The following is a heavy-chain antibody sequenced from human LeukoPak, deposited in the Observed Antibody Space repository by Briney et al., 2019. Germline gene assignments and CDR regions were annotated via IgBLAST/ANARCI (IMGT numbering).Heavy chain of an antibody. D-gene: IGHD3-22*01. CDR3: ARGGRITMSENAFDI. CDR1: GGSVSSSTYY. V-gene: IGHV4-39*07. J-gene: IGHJ3*02. Sequence: SETLSLTCTVSGGSVSSSTYYWGWIRQPPGKGLEWIGSIYYSGSTYYNPSLKSRVTISVDTSKNQLSLKLSSVTAADTAVYYCARGGRITMSENAFDIWGQGTMVTVSS. CDR2: IYYSGST.